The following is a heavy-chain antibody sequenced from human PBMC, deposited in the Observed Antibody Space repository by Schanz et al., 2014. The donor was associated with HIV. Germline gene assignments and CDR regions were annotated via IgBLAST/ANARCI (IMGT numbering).Heavy chain of an antibody. CDR2: INPDNAGT. J-gene: IGHJ5*02. D-gene: IGHD5-12*01. V-gene: IGHV1-2*02. Sequence: QVQLVQSGAEVKKPGASVKVSCKASGYTFIGYYMHWVRQAPGQGLEWMGWINPDNAGTNYAQKFQGRVTMTRDTSINTAYMEFSRLGSDEAAVYYCTRSRYELHWLDLWGQGTLVTVSS. CDR3: TRSRYELHWLDL. CDR1: GYTFIGYY.